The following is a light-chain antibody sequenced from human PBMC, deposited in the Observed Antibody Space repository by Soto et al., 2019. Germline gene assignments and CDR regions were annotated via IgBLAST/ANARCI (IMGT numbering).Light chain of an antibody. CDR3: QQRSNWPLT. CDR1: QSVSNS. J-gene: IGKJ4*01. V-gene: IGKV3-11*01. Sequence: EIVLTQSPATLSLSPGERAALSCRASQSVSNSLAWYQQKPGQAPRLLVYDTSNRATGIPARFSGGGSGTDFTLTISSLEPEDFAVYYFQQRSNWPLTFGGGTKVEIK. CDR2: DTS.